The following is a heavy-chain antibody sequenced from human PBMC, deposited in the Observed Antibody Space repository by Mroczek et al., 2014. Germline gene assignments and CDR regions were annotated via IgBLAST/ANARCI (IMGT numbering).Heavy chain of an antibody. CDR1: GFTFSSYA. D-gene: IGHD1-26*01. V-gene: IGHV3-30-3*01. CDR3: ARGDSGSSFDY. J-gene: IGHJ4*02. Sequence: QVQLQQSGGGVVQPGRSLRLSCAASGFTFSSYAMHWVRQAPGKGLEWVAVISYDGSNKYYADSVKGRFTISRDNSKNTLYLQMNSLRAEDTAVYYCARGDSGSSFDYWGQGTLVTVSS. CDR2: ISYDGSNK.